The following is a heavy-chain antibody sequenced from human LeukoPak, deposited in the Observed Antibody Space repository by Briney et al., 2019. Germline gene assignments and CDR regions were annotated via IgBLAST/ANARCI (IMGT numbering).Heavy chain of an antibody. J-gene: IGHJ6*02. CDR3: ARDPGGAGGNYGMDV. CDR2: IFHTGTT. CDR1: GGSLSSYY. Sequence: SETLSLTCSLSGGSLSSYYWSWIRQAPGKGLEWIGFIFHTGTTNYSPSFQSRATISLDTSKNQVSLRLTSVTAADTAVYFCARDPGGAGGNYGMDVWGQGTTVTVSS. D-gene: IGHD1-26*01. V-gene: IGHV4-59*01.